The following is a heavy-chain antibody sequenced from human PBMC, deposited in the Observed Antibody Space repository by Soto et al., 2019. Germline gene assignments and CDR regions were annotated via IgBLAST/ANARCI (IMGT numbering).Heavy chain of an antibody. Sequence: SETLSLTCAVYGGSFSGYYWSWIRQPPGKGLEWIGEINHSGSTNYNPSLKSRVTISVDTSKNQFSLKLSSVTAADTAVYYCASSGLVRGVQLGYWGQGTLVTVSS. V-gene: IGHV4-34*01. CDR1: GGSFSGYY. D-gene: IGHD3-10*01. CDR2: INHSGST. CDR3: ASSGLVRGVQLGY. J-gene: IGHJ4*02.